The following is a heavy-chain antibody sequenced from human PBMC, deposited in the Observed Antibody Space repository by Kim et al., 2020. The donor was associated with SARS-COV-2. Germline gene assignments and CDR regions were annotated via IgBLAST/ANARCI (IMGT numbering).Heavy chain of an antibody. CDR2: IIPILGIA. Sequence: SVKVSCKASGGTFSSYAISWVRQAPGQGLEWMGRIIPILGIANYAQKFQGRVTITADKSTSTAYMELSSLRSEDTAVYYCAQGIPYGSGSYWDYWGQGTLVTVSS. D-gene: IGHD3-10*01. CDR3: AQGIPYGSGSYWDY. V-gene: IGHV1-69*04. J-gene: IGHJ4*02. CDR1: GGTFSSYA.